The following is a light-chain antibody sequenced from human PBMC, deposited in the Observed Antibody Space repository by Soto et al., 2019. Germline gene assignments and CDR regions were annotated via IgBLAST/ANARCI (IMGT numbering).Light chain of an antibody. CDR1: QNINNY. J-gene: IGKJ5*01. CDR2: DAS. V-gene: IGKV1-33*01. CDR3: QQYENLPT. Sequence: DIQMTQSPSSLSASVGDRVTITCQASQNINNYLNWYQHKPGRAPKLLIYDASNLEAGVPSRFRGSGSGTDVTFTISRLQPEDIATYYCQQYENLPTFGQGTRLEI.